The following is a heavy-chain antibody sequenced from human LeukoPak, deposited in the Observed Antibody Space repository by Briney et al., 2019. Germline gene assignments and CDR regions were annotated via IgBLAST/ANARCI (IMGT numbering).Heavy chain of an antibody. CDR3: ARDLVVSCSSTSCSVAPSDF. CDR2: IIPILGIA. CDR1: GGTFSSYA. Sequence: SVKVSCKASGGTFSSYAITWVRQAPGQGLEWMGGIIPILGIATYAQNFQGRVTITADKSTSTAYMELSSLRSEETAVYYCARDLVVSCSSTSCSVAPSDFWGQGTLVTVSS. D-gene: IGHD2-2*01. J-gene: IGHJ4*02. V-gene: IGHV1-69*04.